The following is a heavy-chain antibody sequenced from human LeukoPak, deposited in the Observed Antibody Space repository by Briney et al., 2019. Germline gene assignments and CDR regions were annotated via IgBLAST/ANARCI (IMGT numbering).Heavy chain of an antibody. Sequence: GGSLRLSCTASGFSVSSIYMAWVRQAPGKGLEWVSVIYSGGSTYYADSVKGRFTISRDNSKNTLYLQMNSLRAEDTAVYYCASNHYDSSGYYGVDAFDIWGQGTMVTVSS. CDR2: IYSGGST. D-gene: IGHD3-22*01. CDR3: ASNHYDSSGYYGVDAFDI. V-gene: IGHV3-53*01. J-gene: IGHJ3*02. CDR1: GFSVSSIY.